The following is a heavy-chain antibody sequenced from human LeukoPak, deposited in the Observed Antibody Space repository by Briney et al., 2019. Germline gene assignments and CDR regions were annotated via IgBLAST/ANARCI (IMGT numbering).Heavy chain of an antibody. V-gene: IGHV3-21*01. CDR2: ISSSGSHI. CDR3: ARLTFGGVIGFDY. J-gene: IGHJ4*02. D-gene: IGHD3-16*02. Sequence: KPGGSLRLSCAASGFTFSSYSMNWVRQAPGKGLEWVSSISSSGSHIYYADSVKGRFTISRDNAKNSLYLQINSLRAEDTAVYYCARLTFGGVIGFDYWGQGTLVTVSS. CDR1: GFTFSSYS.